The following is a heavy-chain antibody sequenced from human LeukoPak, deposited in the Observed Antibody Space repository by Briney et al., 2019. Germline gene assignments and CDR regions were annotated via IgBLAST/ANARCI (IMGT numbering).Heavy chain of an antibody. CDR2: MTTSGNTI. J-gene: IGHJ4*02. V-gene: IGHV3-48*02. CDR1: GITFSGYS. CDR3: ARVGGATAVTMYFEY. D-gene: IGHD1-26*01. Sequence: GGSLRLSCVVSGITFSGYSMIWVRQAPGKGLEWLSFMTTSGNTIFYAESVKDRFTTSRDNAKKSLYLQMNSLRDEDTAVYYCARVGGATAVTMYFEYWGQGTLVAVTS.